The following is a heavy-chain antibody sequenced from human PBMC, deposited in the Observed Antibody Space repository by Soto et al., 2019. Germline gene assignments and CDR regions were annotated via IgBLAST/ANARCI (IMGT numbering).Heavy chain of an antibody. CDR2: IRSKAKSYAT. Sequence: EVQLVESGGGLVQPGGSLTLSCAASGFTFSGSAMHWVRQASGKGLEWVGRIRSKAKSYATAYAASVTGRFTISRDDSKNMAYLQMNSLNTEDTAVYYCTHSGYCSGGSCFGYWGQGTLVTVSS. V-gene: IGHV3-73*01. CDR1: GFTFSGSA. CDR3: THSGYCSGGSCFGY. D-gene: IGHD2-15*01. J-gene: IGHJ4*02.